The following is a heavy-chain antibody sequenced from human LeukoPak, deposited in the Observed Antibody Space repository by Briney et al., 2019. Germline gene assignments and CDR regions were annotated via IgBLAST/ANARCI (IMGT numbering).Heavy chain of an antibody. V-gene: IGHV3-23*01. CDR3: ARGTFYTAHFDY. Sequence: GGSLRLSCAASAFTFSNYAMTWVRQAPGKGLEWVSAISGSGGSTYYANSVKGRFTISRDNAKNSLYLQMNSLRDEDTAVYYCARGTFYTAHFDYWGQGTLVTVSS. D-gene: IGHD2/OR15-2a*01. J-gene: IGHJ4*02. CDR1: AFTFSNYA. CDR2: ISGSGGST.